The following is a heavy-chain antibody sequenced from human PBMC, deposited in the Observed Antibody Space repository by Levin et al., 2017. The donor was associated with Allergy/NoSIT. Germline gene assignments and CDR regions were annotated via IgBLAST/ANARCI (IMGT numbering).Heavy chain of an antibody. J-gene: IGHJ6*02. CDR3: ARGGYAMDV. CDR1: GGPFSSHV. D-gene: IGHD1-1*01. Sequence: ASVKVSCKASGGPFSSHVISWVRQAPGHGLEWMGGIIPRFGSANYAQKFQGRVTITADESTSSAHMEVRSLRYEDTAVYYCARGGYAMDVWGQGTTVIVSS. CDR2: IIPRFGSA. V-gene: IGHV1-69*13.